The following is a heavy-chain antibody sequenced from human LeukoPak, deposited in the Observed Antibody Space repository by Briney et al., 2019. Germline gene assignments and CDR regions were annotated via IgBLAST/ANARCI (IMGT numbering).Heavy chain of an antibody. CDR2: IHHSGSA. CDR3: ARDPRWLTPDCTSTSCYEDYFDP. V-gene: IGHV4-38-2*02. CDR1: GYSISSGYQ. Sequence: SETLSLTCGVSGYSISSGYQWAWIRQSPGKGLEWIGSIHHSGSAHYNPSLKSRVTISVETSKNQFSLNMYSVTAADTAVYYCARDPRWLTPDCTSTSCYEDYFDPWGQGTLVTVSS. D-gene: IGHD2-2*01. J-gene: IGHJ5*02.